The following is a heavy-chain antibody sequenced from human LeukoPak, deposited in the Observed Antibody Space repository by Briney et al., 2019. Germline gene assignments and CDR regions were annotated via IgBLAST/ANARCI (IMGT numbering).Heavy chain of an antibody. V-gene: IGHV3-15*07. J-gene: IGHJ4*02. D-gene: IGHD3-22*01. CDR3: MLGSGSYDSSDFDY. CDR1: GFTFNNVW. Sequence: PGGSLRLCCAASGFTFNNVWMNWGRQAPGKGLEWVGRIKSKTNGGTTEYAAPVKGRFTILRDDSKNTLYLQMNSLKTEDTAVYYCMLGSGSYDSSDFDYWGQGTLVTVSS. CDR2: IKSKTNGGTT.